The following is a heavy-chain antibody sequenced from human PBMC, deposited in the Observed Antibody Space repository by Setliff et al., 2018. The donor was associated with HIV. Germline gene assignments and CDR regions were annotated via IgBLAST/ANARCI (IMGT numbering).Heavy chain of an antibody. Sequence: KPSETLSLTCAVYGGSFSGYYWSWIRQPPGKGLEWIGEINHSGSTNYNPSLKSRVTISVDTSRNQFSLRLTSVAGADTAVYYCARSYNGVPWTWGQGMLVTVSS. J-gene: IGHJ5*02. D-gene: IGHD2-8*01. V-gene: IGHV4-34*01. CDR3: ARSYNGVPWT. CDR1: GGSFSGYY. CDR2: INHSGST.